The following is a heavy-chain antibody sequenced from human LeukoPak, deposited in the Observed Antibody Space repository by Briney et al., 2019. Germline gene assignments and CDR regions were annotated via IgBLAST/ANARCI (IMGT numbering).Heavy chain of an antibody. CDR2: INWNGGST. CDR3: AREEGDAAAGEGSFDY. CDR1: GFTFDDYG. D-gene: IGHD6-13*01. Sequence: GGSLRLSCAASGFTFDDYGMSWVRQAPGKGLEWVSGINWNGGSTGYADSVKGRFTFSRDNAKNSLYLQMNSLRAEDTALYYCAREEGDAAAGEGSFDYWGQGTLVTVSS. V-gene: IGHV3-20*04. J-gene: IGHJ4*02.